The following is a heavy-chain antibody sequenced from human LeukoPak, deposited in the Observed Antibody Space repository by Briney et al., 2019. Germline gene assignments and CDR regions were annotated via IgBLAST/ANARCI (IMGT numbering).Heavy chain of an antibody. CDR2: IYYSGST. D-gene: IGHD3-22*01. Sequence: PSETLSLTCTVSGGSISSSSYYWGWIRQPPGKGLEWIGSIYYSGSTYYNPSLKSRVTISVDTSKNQFSLKLSSVTAADTAVYYCARQKTMIVTWGQGTLVTVSS. CDR3: ARQKTMIVT. CDR1: GGSISSSSYY. J-gene: IGHJ4*02. V-gene: IGHV4-39*01.